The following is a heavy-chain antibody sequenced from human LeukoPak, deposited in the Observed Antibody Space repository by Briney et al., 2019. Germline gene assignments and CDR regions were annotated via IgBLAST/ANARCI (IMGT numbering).Heavy chain of an antibody. CDR3: AGPGEVAYEIDY. CDR2: ISGSGGST. D-gene: IGHD5-12*01. J-gene: IGHJ4*02. CDR1: GFTFSSYA. V-gene: IGHV3-23*01. Sequence: GGSLRLSCAASGFTFSSYAMSWVRQAPGKGLEWVSAISGSGGSTYYADSVKGRFTISRDNSKNTLYLQMNSLRAEDTAVYYCAGPGEVAYEIDYWGQGTLVTVSS.